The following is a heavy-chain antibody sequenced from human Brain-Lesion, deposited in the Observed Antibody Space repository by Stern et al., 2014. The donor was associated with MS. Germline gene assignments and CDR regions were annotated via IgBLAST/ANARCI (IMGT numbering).Heavy chain of an antibody. CDR2: FDPEDGET. Sequence: QVQLVQSGAEVKKPGASVKVSCKVSGYTLPELSMPWVRQAPRQGLEWMGGFDPEDGETIYAQKFQGRVTMTEDTSTDTAYMELSSLRSEDTAVYYCATLSPGAGGNYYRHFDYWGQGTLVTVSS. V-gene: IGHV1-24*01. CDR1: GYTLPELS. CDR3: ATLSPGAGGNYYRHFDY. D-gene: IGHD1-26*01. J-gene: IGHJ4*02.